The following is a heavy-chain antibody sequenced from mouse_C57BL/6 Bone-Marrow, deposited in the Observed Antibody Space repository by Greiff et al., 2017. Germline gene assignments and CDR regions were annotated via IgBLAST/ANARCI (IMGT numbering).Heavy chain of an antibody. Sequence: VKLQESGAELARPGASVKLSCKASGYTFTSYGISWVKQRTGQGLEWIGEIYPRSGNTYYNEKFKGKATLTADKSSSPAYMELRSLTSEDSAVYFCARKGPYGSWFAYWGQGTLVTVSA. CDR2: IYPRSGNT. V-gene: IGHV1-81*01. D-gene: IGHD2-2*01. CDR3: ARKGPYGSWFAY. J-gene: IGHJ3*01. CDR1: GYTFTSYG.